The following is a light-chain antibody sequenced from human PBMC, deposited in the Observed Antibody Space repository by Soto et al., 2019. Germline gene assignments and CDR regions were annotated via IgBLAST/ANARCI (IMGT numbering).Light chain of an antibody. CDR1: QSISSN. CDR2: ATS. V-gene: IGKV1-39*01. CDR3: QQSYSFPRT. J-gene: IGKJ4*01. Sequence: DIQMTQPPSFLSASVGDSVTLTCRATQSISSNVNWYQQKPGRAPKILIYATSVLQGGVPSRFSGSQSGTEFTLTISSLQPEDFATYYCQQSYSFPRTFGGGTKVEFK.